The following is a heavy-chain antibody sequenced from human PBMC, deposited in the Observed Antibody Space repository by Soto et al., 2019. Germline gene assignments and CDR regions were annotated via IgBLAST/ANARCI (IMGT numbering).Heavy chain of an antibody. CDR2: INSDGSST. V-gene: IGHV3-74*01. J-gene: IGHJ6*02. CDR1: GFTFSSYW. D-gene: IGHD2-21*02. Sequence: GGALRVSCAASGFTFSSYWMHWVRQAPGKGLVWVSRINSDGSSTSYADSVKGRFTISRDNAKNTLYLQMNSLRAEDTAVYYCARATSFAYCGGDCYSSYYYYYGMDVWGQGTTVTVSS. CDR3: ARATSFAYCGGDCYSSYYYYYGMDV.